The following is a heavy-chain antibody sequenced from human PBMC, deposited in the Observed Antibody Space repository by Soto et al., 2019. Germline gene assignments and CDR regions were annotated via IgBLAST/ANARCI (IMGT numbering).Heavy chain of an antibody. CDR3: ARDYGDYVPRNDY. J-gene: IGHJ4*02. V-gene: IGHV3-48*01. CDR1: GFTFSSYS. CDR2: ISSSAINI. Sequence: EVQLVESGRGLIQPGGSLRLSCAASGFTFSSYSMNWVRQAPGKGLEWISYISSSAINIYYADSVKGRFTISRDIAKNSLYLQMNSLRAEDTAVYYCARDYGDYVPRNDYWGQGTLVTVSS. D-gene: IGHD4-17*01.